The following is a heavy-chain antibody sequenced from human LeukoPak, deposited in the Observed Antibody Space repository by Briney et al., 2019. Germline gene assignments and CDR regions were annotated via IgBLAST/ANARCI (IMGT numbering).Heavy chain of an antibody. J-gene: IGHJ5*02. CDR2: IYYTGRT. D-gene: IGHD4-23*01. CDR3: ARTFGGNSGNNWFDP. V-gene: IGHV4-59*01. Sequence: SETLSLTCAVSGGFINNFYWSWIRQLPGKGLEWIGYIYYTGRTNYNPSLKSRVIISLDTSKTHFSLKLNSVTAADTAVYYCARTFGGNSGNNWFDPWGQGTLVTVSS. CDR1: GGFINNFY.